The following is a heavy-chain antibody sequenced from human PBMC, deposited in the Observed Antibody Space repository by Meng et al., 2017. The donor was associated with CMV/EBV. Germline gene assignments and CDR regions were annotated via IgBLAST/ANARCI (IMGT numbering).Heavy chain of an antibody. CDR3: AKDSGYDSSLYYYYYYGMDV. CDR1: GFTFSSYG. CDR2: IRYDGSNK. Sequence: GGSLRLSCAASGFTFSSYGMRWVRQAPGKGLEWVAFIRYDGSNKYYADSVKGRFTISRDNSKNTLYLQMNSLRAEDTAVYYCAKDSGYDSSLYYYYYYGMDVWGQGTTVTVSS. J-gene: IGHJ6*02. D-gene: IGHD5-12*01. V-gene: IGHV3-30*02.